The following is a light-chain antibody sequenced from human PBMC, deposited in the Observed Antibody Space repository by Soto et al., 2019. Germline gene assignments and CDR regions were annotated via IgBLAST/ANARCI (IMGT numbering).Light chain of an antibody. CDR1: QISSSY. V-gene: IGKV1-39*01. J-gene: IGKJ4*01. Sequence: DIQMTQSPSSLSASVGDRVTITCRASQISSSYLNWYQQKPGKAPKLLIYAASSLQSGVPSRFSGSGSGTDFTLTSSSLQPEDFATYYCQQSYSTLSLTFGGGTKVEIK. CDR3: QQSYSTLSLT. CDR2: AAS.